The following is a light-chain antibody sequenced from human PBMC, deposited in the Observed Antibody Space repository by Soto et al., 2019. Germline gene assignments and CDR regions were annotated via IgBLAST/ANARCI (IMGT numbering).Light chain of an antibody. CDR3: QQYNNWPLT. CDR1: QSITSSF. Sequence: EIVLTQSPGILSLSPGERASLSCGASQSITSSFLAWYQQKPGQAPRLLIYGASSRATGIPDRFSGTGSETAFTLTINRLEPEDFAVYYCQQYNNWPLTFGGGTKVDI. CDR2: GAS. V-gene: IGKV3-20*01. J-gene: IGKJ4*01.